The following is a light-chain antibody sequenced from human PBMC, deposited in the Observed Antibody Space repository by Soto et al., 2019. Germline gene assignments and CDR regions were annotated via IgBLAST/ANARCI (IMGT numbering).Light chain of an antibody. CDR2: GAS. CDR1: QSVSSN. J-gene: IGKJ5*01. V-gene: IGKV3-15*01. CDR3: QHYNNWLIT. Sequence: EIVMTQSPATLSVSPGERATLSCRASQSVSSNLAWYQQKPGQAPRLLIYGASTRATGIPARFSGSGSVTEFTLTISSLQSEDFAVYYCQHYNNWLITFGQGTRLEIK.